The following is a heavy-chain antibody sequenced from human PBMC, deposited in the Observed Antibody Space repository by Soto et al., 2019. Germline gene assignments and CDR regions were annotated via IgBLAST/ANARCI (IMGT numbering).Heavy chain of an antibody. D-gene: IGHD3-3*01. CDR3: AKGPEALLEWLLPFDP. J-gene: IGHJ5*02. CDR2: ISGSGGST. Sequence: GGSLRLSCAASGFTFSSYAMSWVRQAPGKGLEWVSAISGSGGSTYYADSVKGRFTISRDNSKNTLYLQMNSLRAEDTAVYYCAKGPEALLEWLLPFDPWGQGTLVTVSS. CDR1: GFTFSSYA. V-gene: IGHV3-23*01.